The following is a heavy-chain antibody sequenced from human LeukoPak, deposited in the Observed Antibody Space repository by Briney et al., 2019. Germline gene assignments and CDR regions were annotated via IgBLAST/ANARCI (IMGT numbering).Heavy chain of an antibody. V-gene: IGHV3-23*01. D-gene: IGHD5-12*01. Sequence: QPGGSLRLSCAASGFTFSSYAMSWVRRAPGKGLEWVSAISGSGGSTYYADSVKGRFTISRDNSKNTLYLQMSSLRAEDTAVYYCVKPSGYSGYGYFFDYWGQGTLVTVSS. CDR3: VKPSGYSGYGYFFDY. CDR2: ISGSGGST. J-gene: IGHJ4*02. CDR1: GFTFSSYA.